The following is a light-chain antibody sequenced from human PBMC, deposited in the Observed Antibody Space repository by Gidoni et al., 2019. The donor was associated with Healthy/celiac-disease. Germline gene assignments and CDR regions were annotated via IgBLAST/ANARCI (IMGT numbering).Light chain of an antibody. CDR2: AAS. V-gene: IGKV1-9*01. CDR1: QGISTL. Sequence: IQLTQSPSFMSASVGDRVTITCRASQGISTLLAWYQQQPGRAPKLLMHAASTLERGVPSRFSGSGSGTEFTLTINSLQPEDVAIYYCQQVNSYPTFGHGTRLEIK. CDR3: QQVNSYPT. J-gene: IGKJ5*01.